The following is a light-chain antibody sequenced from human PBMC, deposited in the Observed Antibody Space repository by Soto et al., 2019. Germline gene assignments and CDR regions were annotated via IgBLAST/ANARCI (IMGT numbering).Light chain of an antibody. V-gene: IGLV2-14*01. Sequence: QSALTQPASVSGSPGQSITISCTGTSSDVGGYNLVSWYQQHPGKAPKLMIYDVSSRPSGVSNRFSGSKSGNTASLTISGLQAEDEADYYCSSYTRSSTVVFGGGTKLTVL. CDR2: DVS. CDR1: SSDVGGYNL. CDR3: SSYTRSSTVV. J-gene: IGLJ3*02.